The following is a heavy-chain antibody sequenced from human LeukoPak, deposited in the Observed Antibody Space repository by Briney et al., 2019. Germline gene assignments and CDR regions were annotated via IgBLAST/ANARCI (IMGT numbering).Heavy chain of an antibody. J-gene: IGHJ6*03. V-gene: IGHV1-8*01. CDR3: ARRQWLVSPNYMDV. Sequence: ASVKVSCKASGYTFTSYDINWVRQATGQGLEWMGWMNPNSGNTGYAQKFQGRVTMTRNTSISTAYMELSSLRSEDTAVYYCARRQWLVSPNYMDVWGKGTTVTVSS. CDR1: GYTFTSYD. D-gene: IGHD6-19*01. CDR2: MNPNSGNT.